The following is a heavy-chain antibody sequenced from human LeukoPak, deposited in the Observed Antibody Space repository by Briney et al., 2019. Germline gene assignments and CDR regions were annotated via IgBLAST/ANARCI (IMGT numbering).Heavy chain of an antibody. CDR3: TALIDSSGYYPFDY. J-gene: IGHJ4*02. Sequence: QSSGTLSLTCAVSGGSISSSNWWSWVRQPPGKGLEWIGEIYHSGSTNYNPSLKSRVTISVDKSKNQFSLKLSSVTAADTAVYYCTALIDSSGYYPFDYWGQGTLVTVSS. V-gene: IGHV4-4*02. CDR2: IYHSGST. D-gene: IGHD3-22*01. CDR1: GGSISSSNW.